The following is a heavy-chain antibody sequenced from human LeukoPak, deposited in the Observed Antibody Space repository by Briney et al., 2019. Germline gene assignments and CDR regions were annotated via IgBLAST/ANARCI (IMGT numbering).Heavy chain of an antibody. V-gene: IGHV1-2*04. Sequence: ASVKVSCKASGYIFTCYYMHWVRQAPGQGLEWMGWINPNSGGTNYAQKFQGWVTMTRDTSISTAYMELSRLRSDDTAVYYCARVPDTAMDYFDYWGQRTLVTVSS. D-gene: IGHD5-18*01. CDR3: ARVPDTAMDYFDY. CDR1: GYIFTCYY. J-gene: IGHJ4*02. CDR2: INPNSGGT.